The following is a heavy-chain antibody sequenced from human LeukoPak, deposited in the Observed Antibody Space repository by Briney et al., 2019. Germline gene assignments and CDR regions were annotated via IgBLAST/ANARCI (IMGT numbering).Heavy chain of an antibody. Sequence: GKSLRLSCAASGFTFSNFVMHWVRQTPGKGLEWVAVISNDGINKYYEDSVKGRFTISRDNSKNTLYLQMNSLRAEDTAVYYCAREGDFYAFDIWGQGTMVTVSS. CDR1: GFTFSNFV. D-gene: IGHD2/OR15-2a*01. V-gene: IGHV3-30*03. CDR3: AREGDFYAFDI. CDR2: ISNDGINK. J-gene: IGHJ3*02.